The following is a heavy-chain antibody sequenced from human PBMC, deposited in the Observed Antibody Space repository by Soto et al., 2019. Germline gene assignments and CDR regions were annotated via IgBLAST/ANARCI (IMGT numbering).Heavy chain of an antibody. CDR1: GFSLTTSGVG. CDR3: AHRLTYDDWDY. Sequence: QITLKESGPPLVKPAQTLTLTCTFSGFSLTTSGVGVGWIRQPPGKALEWLALIYWDDDKRYSPSLKSRLTITKDTSKNQVVLTMTNMDPVDTATYYCAHRLTYDDWDYWGQGTLVTVSS. V-gene: IGHV2-5*02. CDR2: IYWDDDK. J-gene: IGHJ4*02. D-gene: IGHD4-17*01.